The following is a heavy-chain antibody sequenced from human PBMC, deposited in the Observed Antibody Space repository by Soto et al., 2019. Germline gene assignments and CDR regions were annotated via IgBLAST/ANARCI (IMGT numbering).Heavy chain of an antibody. CDR2: VYNSGST. V-gene: IGHV4-59*01. J-gene: IGHJ4*02. D-gene: IGHD6-13*01. Sequence: PSETLSLTCTVSGGSISSNYWTWIRQPPGKGLEWIGYVYNSGSTNYNPPLKIRVTISEDTSKSQFSLKVNSMTAADTAVYYCARSRREAVAGYTLDNWGQGILVTVSS. CDR1: GGSISSNY. CDR3: ARSRREAVAGYTLDN.